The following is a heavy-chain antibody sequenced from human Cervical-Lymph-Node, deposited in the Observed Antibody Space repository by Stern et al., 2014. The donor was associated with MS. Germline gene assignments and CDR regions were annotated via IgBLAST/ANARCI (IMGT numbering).Heavy chain of an antibody. CDR2: IWHDGRNK. D-gene: IGHD4-11*01. CDR1: GFTFSSYG. J-gene: IGHJ4*02. Sequence: QVQLVQSGGGVVQPGRSLRLACAASGFTFSSYGMHWVRQAPDKGLEWVAVIWHDGRNKYYADSVKGRFTISRDNPKNTLYLQMNSLRAEDTAVYYGARDSSKGGSNYWGQGTLVTVSS. CDR3: ARDSSKGGSNY. V-gene: IGHV3-33*01.